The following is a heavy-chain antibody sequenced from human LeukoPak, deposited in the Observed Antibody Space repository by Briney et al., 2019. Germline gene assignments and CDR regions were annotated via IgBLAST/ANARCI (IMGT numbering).Heavy chain of an antibody. Sequence: GGSLRLSCAASGFTFNNNGMHWVRQAPGKGLEWVAFIRYDGIYKYYADSVKGRFTIFRDKSKNTLYLQMNSLRAEDTAVYYCAKGVRGGYYYMDVWGKGTTVTVSS. CDR3: AKGVRGGYYYMDV. V-gene: IGHV3-30*02. CDR1: GFTFNNNG. CDR2: IRYDGIYK. D-gene: IGHD3-10*01. J-gene: IGHJ6*03.